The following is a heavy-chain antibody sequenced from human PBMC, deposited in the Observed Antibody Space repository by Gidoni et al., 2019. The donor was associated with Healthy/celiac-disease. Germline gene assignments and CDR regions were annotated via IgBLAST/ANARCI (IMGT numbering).Heavy chain of an antibody. Sequence: QVQLVQSGAEVKKPGASVKVSCKASGYTFTSYDINWVRQATGQGLEWMGWMNPNSGNTGYAQKFQGRVTMTRNTSISTAYMELSSLRSEDTAVYYCARGGYCSGGSCYSDWYFDLWGRGTLVTVSS. D-gene: IGHD2-15*01. CDR3: ARGGYCSGGSCYSDWYFDL. J-gene: IGHJ2*01. V-gene: IGHV1-8*01. CDR1: GYTFTSYD. CDR2: MNPNSGNT.